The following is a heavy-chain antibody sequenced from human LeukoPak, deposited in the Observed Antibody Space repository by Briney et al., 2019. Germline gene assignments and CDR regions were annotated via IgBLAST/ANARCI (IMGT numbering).Heavy chain of an antibody. V-gene: IGHV4-59*01. CDR1: GGSFSGYY. CDR2: IYHIGIT. Sequence: PSETLSLTCAVYGGSFSGYYWSWIRQPPGKGLEWIGYIYHIGITNYNPSLKSRVAISVDTSKNQLSLKLNSVTAADTAIYYCARMKETLYYFDYWGQGTLVTVSS. J-gene: IGHJ4*02. CDR3: ARMKETLYYFDY.